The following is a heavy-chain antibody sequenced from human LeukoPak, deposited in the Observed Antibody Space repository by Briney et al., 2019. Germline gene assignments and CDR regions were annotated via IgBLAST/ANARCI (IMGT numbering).Heavy chain of an antibody. J-gene: IGHJ4*02. Sequence: PSQTLSLTCTVSGGSISNANYYWSWIRQPPGKGLEWIGYISYTGSPYYNPSLKSRLTISIDTSRNLFFLDLTSVTAADTAVYYCVSQRGPYYFGYWGQGTLVTVSS. CDR1: GGSISNANYY. D-gene: IGHD5-24*01. CDR3: VSQRGPYYFGY. V-gene: IGHV4-30-4*08. CDR2: ISYTGSP.